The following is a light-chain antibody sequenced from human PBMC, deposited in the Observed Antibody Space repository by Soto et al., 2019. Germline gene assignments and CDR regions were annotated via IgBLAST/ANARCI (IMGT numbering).Light chain of an antibody. Sequence: QSAQRHAGTECGSPGSAHPISRTGIRSDVGDYYYVSWYQHHPGKGPKLIIYGVSNRTSAVSNRFSGSKSGNTASLTISGLQTDDEADSSCSSYTSSVNFVFAAGTKVTVL. CDR1: RSDVGDYYY. CDR3: SSYTSSVNFV. J-gene: IGLJ1*01. V-gene: IGLV2-14*01. CDR2: GVS.